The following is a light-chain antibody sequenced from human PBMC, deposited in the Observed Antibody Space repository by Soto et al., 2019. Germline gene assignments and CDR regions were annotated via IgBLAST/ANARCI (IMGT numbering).Light chain of an antibody. CDR3: ASWDDRLGAVI. V-gene: IGLV1-40*01. CDR2: DNT. CDR1: SSDIGAGYR. J-gene: IGLJ2*01. Sequence: QSVLTQPPSVSGAPGERVTISCTGSSSDIGAGYRVRWYQQVPGTAPKLLIYDNTNRPSGVSVRFSGSKSGTSASLAISGLQAEDEADYYCASWDDRLGAVIFGGGTKLTVL.